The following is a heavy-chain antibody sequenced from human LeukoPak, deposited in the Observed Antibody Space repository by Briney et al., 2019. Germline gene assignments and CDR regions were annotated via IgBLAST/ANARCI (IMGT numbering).Heavy chain of an antibody. V-gene: IGHV1-2*02. CDR1: GYTFTGYY. J-gene: IGHJ4*02. D-gene: IGHD3-10*01. Sequence: ASVKVSCKASGYTFTGYYMHWVRQAPGQGLEWMGWINPNSGGTNYAQKFQGRVTMTRDTSISTAYMELSRLGSDDTAVYYRARVMVRGPEDYWGQGTLVTVSS. CDR2: INPNSGGT. CDR3: ARVMVRGPEDY.